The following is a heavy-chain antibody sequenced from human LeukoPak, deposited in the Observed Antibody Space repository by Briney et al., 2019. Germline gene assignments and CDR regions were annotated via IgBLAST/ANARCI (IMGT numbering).Heavy chain of an antibody. V-gene: IGHV4-39*01. CDR3: ARPTVTTRDGMDV. CDR1: GGSISSSSYY. Sequence: PSETLSLTCTVYGGSISSSSYYWGWIRQPPGKGLEWIGRIYYSGSTYYNPSLKSRVTISVDTSKNQFSLKLSSVTAADTAVYYCARPTVTTRDGMDVWGQGTTVTVSS. CDR2: IYYSGST. J-gene: IGHJ6*02. D-gene: IGHD4-11*01.